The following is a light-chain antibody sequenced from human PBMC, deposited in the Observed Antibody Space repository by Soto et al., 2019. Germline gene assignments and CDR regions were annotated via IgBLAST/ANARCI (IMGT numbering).Light chain of an antibody. Sequence: EVVLTQSPGTLSLSPGERATLSCGASQSVGSSSLAWYQQKPGQAPRHLIYGASTRATGIPESFSGSGSGTEYTLTSSRLDAEDFAVYYCQQYINSPWTFGQGTKVEI. CDR3: QQYINSPWT. V-gene: IGKV3-20*01. J-gene: IGKJ1*01. CDR2: GAS. CDR1: QSVGSSS.